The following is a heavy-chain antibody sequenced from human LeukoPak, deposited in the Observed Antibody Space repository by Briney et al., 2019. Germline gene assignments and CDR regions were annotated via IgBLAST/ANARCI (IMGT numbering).Heavy chain of an antibody. D-gene: IGHD6-6*01. Sequence: GGSLRLSCAASGFNFNTYWMTWVRQAPGKGLEWVANIKEDGSEEYYVDSVKGRFTISRDNAKNSLYLQMNSLRTDDTAVYYCARDGGEQLVGPFDYWGQGTLVTVSS. CDR3: ARDGGEQLVGPFDY. CDR2: IKEDGSEE. J-gene: IGHJ4*02. V-gene: IGHV3-7*01. CDR1: GFNFNTYW.